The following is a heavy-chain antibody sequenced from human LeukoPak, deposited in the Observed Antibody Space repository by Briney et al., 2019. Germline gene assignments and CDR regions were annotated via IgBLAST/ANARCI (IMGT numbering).Heavy chain of an antibody. Sequence: SETLSLTCAVYGGSFSGYYWSWIRQPPGKGLEWIGEINHSGSTNYNPSLKSRVTISVDTSKNQFSLKLSSVTAADTAVYYCARGGRRITIFGVVIKNPHYYMDVWGKGTTVTVSS. J-gene: IGHJ6*03. CDR2: INHSGST. D-gene: IGHD3-3*01. CDR3: ARGGRRITIFGVVIKNPHYYMDV. V-gene: IGHV4-34*01. CDR1: GGSFSGYY.